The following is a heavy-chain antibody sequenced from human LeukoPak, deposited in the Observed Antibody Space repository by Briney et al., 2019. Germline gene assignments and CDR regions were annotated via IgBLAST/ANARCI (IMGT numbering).Heavy chain of an antibody. CDR3: ARGIVGATVADY. V-gene: IGHV3-74*01. Sequence: GGSLRLSCAASGSTFSGYWMHWVRQAPGKGLVWVSRIKSDGSYTGYADSVKGRFTISRDDAKNALYLQMNSLRVEDTAVYYCARGIVGATVADYWGQGTLVTVSS. D-gene: IGHD1-26*01. CDR1: GSTFSGYW. J-gene: IGHJ4*02. CDR2: IKSDGSYT.